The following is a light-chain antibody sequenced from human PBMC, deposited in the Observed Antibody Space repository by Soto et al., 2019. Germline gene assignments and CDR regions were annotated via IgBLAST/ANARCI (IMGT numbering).Light chain of an antibody. CDR3: QSYDTSLRASI. CDR1: SSNFGAGYD. CDR2: GNN. Sequence: QSVLTQPPSVSGAPGQRVTISCTGSSSNFGAGYDVHWYQLLPGTAPRLLIFGNNNRPSGVPDRFSGSKSGTSASLAITGLQAEDEADYYCQSYDTSLRASIVGGGTQLTVL. V-gene: IGLV1-40*01. J-gene: IGLJ2*01.